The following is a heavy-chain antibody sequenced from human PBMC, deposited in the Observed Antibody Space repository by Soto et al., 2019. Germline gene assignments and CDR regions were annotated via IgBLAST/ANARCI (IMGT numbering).Heavy chain of an antibody. Sequence: GGSLRLSCAASGFTFSSYWMSWVRQAPGKGLEWVANIKQDGSEKYYVDSVKGRFTISRDNAKNSLYQQMNSLRAEDTAVYYCARGNRITIFGVVIDWFDYWGQGTLVTVSS. J-gene: IGHJ5*01. CDR2: IKQDGSEK. CDR3: ARGNRITIFGVVIDWFDY. V-gene: IGHV3-7*05. D-gene: IGHD3-3*01. CDR1: GFTFSSYW.